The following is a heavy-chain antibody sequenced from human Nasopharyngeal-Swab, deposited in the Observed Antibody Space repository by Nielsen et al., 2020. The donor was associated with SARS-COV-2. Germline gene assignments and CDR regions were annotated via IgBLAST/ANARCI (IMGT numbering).Heavy chain of an antibody. CDR2: ISGSGGST. CDR3: AKDRAWGLDY. Sequence: GESLKISCAASGFTFSSYAMSWVRQAPGKGLEWVSAISGSGGSTYYADSVKGRFTISRDNSKNTLYLQMNSLRAEDTAVYYCAKDRAWGLDYWGQGTLVTVSS. D-gene: IGHD1-26*01. CDR1: GFTFSSYA. V-gene: IGHV3-23*01. J-gene: IGHJ4*02.